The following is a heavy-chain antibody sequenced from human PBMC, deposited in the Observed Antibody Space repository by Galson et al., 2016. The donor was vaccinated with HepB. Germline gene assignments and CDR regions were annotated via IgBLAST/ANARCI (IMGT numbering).Heavy chain of an antibody. Sequence: SVKVSCKASGYTFSNHGISWVRQAPGQGLEWMGYISPHTGNTDYAQKFQGRITLTTDASMSTAYTELRTLKSDDTAVYYCARSGIIRVNWFDPWGQGTLLTVSS. CDR3: ARSGIIRVNWFDP. CDR2: ISPHTGNT. CDR1: GYTFSNHG. V-gene: IGHV1-18*01. J-gene: IGHJ5*02.